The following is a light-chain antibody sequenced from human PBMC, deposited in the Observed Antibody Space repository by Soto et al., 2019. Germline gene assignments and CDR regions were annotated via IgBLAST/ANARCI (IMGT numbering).Light chain of an antibody. CDR1: SSDVGGYNY. J-gene: IGLJ2*01. Sequence: QSVLTQPRSVSGSPGQSVTISCTGTSSDVGGYNYVSWYQQHPGKAPKLMIYDVTKRPSGVPDRFSGSKSGNTASLPISGLQAEDEADYYCCSYAGSYAVVFGGGTKLTVL. V-gene: IGLV2-11*01. CDR3: CSYAGSYAVV. CDR2: DVT.